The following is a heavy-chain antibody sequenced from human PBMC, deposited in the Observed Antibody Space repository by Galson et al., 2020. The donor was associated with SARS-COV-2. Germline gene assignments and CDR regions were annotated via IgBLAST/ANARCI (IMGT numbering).Heavy chain of an antibody. CDR2: IYYSGST. CDR3: ARGGEVVPAAIQTDIHYYYYYGMDV. CDR1: GGSISSGGYY. V-gene: IGHV4-31*03. J-gene: IGHJ6*02. D-gene: IGHD2-2*01. Sequence: SETLSLTCTVSGGSISSGGYYWSWIRQHPGQGLEWIGYIYYSGSTYYNPSLKSRVTISVDTSKNQFSLKLSSVTAADTAVYYCARGGEVVPAAIQTDIHYYYYYGMDVWGQGTTVTVSS.